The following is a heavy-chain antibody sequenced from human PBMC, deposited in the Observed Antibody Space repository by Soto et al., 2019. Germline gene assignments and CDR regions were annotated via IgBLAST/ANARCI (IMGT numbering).Heavy chain of an antibody. J-gene: IGHJ5*02. CDR2: IYHSGTT. CDR3: ARDGLRVAVVGDNWFDP. CDR1: GGSINDYY. D-gene: IGHD6-13*01. V-gene: IGHV4-59*01. Sequence: QVHLQESGPGLVKPSETLSLTCTVSGGSINDYYWSWIRQPPGKGLEWIGYIYHSGTTNYNPSLKRRVTISVDTSKIQFSLELRSLTAADTAVYYCARDGLRVAVVGDNWFDPWGQGTLVTVSS.